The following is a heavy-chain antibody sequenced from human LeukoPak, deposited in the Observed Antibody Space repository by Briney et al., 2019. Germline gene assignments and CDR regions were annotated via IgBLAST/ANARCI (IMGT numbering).Heavy chain of an antibody. CDR3: ARGTSYYDNSHPFDY. J-gene: IGHJ4*02. Sequence: SETLSLTCTVSNYSISTDYYWGWIRQPPGKGLEWIGTMYHSGSTYYNPSLKSRVTISVDTSKNQFSLKLSSVTAADTAVYYCARGTSYYDNSHPFDYWGQGTLVTVSS. CDR2: MYHSGST. CDR1: NYSISTDYY. V-gene: IGHV4-38-2*02. D-gene: IGHD3-22*01.